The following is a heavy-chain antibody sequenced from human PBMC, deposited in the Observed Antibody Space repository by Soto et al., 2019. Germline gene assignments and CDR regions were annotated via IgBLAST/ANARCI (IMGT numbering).Heavy chain of an antibody. Sequence: QITLNESGPTQVKPRQTLTLTCTFSGFSLTTSGVGVGWIRQSPGKAPEWLALIYWDDDKRYSPSLKSRLTITKDTPKNQVVLTMADLDRANSATYYCAHRVLRTVFGLVTTTAIYFDFWGQGTPVAVSS. CDR1: GFSLTTSGVG. D-gene: IGHD3-3*01. CDR2: IYWDDDK. J-gene: IGHJ4*02. V-gene: IGHV2-5*02. CDR3: AHRVLRTVFGLVTTTAIYFDF.